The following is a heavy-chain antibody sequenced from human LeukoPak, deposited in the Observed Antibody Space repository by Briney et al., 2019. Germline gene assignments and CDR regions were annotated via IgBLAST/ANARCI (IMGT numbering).Heavy chain of an antibody. CDR3: ATGTSYRDSFDV. CDR2: IIPILSQS. D-gene: IGHD3/OR15-3a*01. Sequence: SVKVSCKASGGALRTYPLNWGREAPGQGAEWMGRIIPILSQSNYAQKFQGTVSITADEFTDTAYMELSSLRSEDTAVYYCATGTSYRDSFDVWGQGTMVTVSS. CDR1: GGALRTYP. J-gene: IGHJ3*01. V-gene: IGHV1-69*11.